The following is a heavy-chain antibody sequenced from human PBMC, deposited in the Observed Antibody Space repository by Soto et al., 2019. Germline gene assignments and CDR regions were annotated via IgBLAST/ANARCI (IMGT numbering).Heavy chain of an antibody. Sequence: QVQLQESGPGLVKPSQTLSLTCTVSGGSISSGGYYWSWIRQHPGKGLEWIGYIYYSGSTYYNPYLKSRVTISVDTSKNQFSLKLSSVTAADTAVYYCARGSYHIYYYYYMDVWGKGTTVTVSS. CDR3: ARGSYHIYYYYYMDV. CDR1: GGSISSGGYY. V-gene: IGHV4-31*03. J-gene: IGHJ6*03. D-gene: IGHD3-16*02. CDR2: IYYSGST.